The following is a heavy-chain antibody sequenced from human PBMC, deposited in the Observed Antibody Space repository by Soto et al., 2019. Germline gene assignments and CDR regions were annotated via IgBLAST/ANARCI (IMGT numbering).Heavy chain of an antibody. J-gene: IGHJ5*02. CDR1: GFTFSSYA. V-gene: IGHV3-23*01. D-gene: IGHD3-10*01. Sequence: GGSLRLSCAASGFTFSSYAMSWVRQAPGKGLEWVSAISGSGGSTYYADSVKGRFTISRDNSKNTLYLQMNSLRAEDTAVYYCAKAEEWFGELLYSNWFDPWGQGTLVTVSS. CDR2: ISGSGGST. CDR3: AKAEEWFGELLYSNWFDP.